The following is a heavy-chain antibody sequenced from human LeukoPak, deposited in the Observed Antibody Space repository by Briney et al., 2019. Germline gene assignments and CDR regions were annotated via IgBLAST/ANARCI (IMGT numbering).Heavy chain of an antibody. V-gene: IGHV3-23*01. Sequence: GGSLRLSCAAPGYSFNAYAMSWVRQAPGKGLGWVSSITGDGNTIIYADSVKGRFTISRDYSKNTLYLQMNSLRVEDTAIYYCAKRGDYYSYYYVMEVWGQGTTVIVSS. CDR3: AKRGDYYSYYYVMEV. D-gene: IGHD2-21*02. J-gene: IGHJ6*02. CDR1: GYSFNAYA. CDR2: ITGDGNTI.